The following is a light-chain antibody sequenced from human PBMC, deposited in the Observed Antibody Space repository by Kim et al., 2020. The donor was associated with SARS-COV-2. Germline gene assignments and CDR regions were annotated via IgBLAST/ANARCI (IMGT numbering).Light chain of an antibody. CDR3: AAWDDSLSVL. Sequence: SELTQPPSASGTPGQRVTISCSGSSSNIGSNYVYWYQQLPGTAPKLLIYRNNQRPSGVPDRFSGSKSGTSASLAISGLRSEDEADYYCAAWDDSLSVLFGGGTQLTVL. V-gene: IGLV1-47*01. CDR1: SSNIGSNY. J-gene: IGLJ2*01. CDR2: RNN.